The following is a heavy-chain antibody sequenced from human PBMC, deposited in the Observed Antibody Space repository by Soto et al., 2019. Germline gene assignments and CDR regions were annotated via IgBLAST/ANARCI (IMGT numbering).Heavy chain of an antibody. V-gene: IGHV4-34*01. CDR2: INHSGST. Sequence: LSLTCAVYGGSFSGYYWSWIRQPPGKGLEWIGEINHSGSTNYNPSLKSRVTISVDTSKNQFSLKLSSVTAADTAVYYCARGSHDYGDYGDYYYGMDVWGQGTTVTVSS. J-gene: IGHJ6*02. D-gene: IGHD4-17*01. CDR3: ARGSHDYGDYGDYYYGMDV. CDR1: GGSFSGYY.